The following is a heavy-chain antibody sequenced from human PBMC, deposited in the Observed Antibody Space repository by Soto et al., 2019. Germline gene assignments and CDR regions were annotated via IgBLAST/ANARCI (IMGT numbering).Heavy chain of an antibody. CDR2: IYHSGST. CDR1: GGSISSGGYS. V-gene: IGHV4-30-2*01. J-gene: IGHJ4*02. Sequence: SETLSLTCAVSGGSISSGGYSWSWIRQPPGKGLEWIGYIYHSGSTYYNPSLKSRVTISVDKSKNQFSLKLSSVTAADTAVYYCARVALAIAAAGTGFDHCGQGTLVTVSS. D-gene: IGHD6-13*01. CDR3: ARVALAIAAAGTGFDH.